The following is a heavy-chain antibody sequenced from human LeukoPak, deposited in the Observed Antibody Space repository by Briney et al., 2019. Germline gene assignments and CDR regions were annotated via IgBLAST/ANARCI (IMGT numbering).Heavy chain of an antibody. CDR3: AKDLTGGGEFDP. Sequence: GRSLRLSCAASGFTFSSYGMHLVRQAPGKGLEWVEVISYDGSNKYYADSVKGRFTISRDNSKNTLYLQMNSLRAEDTAVYYCAKDLTGGGEFDPWGQGTLVTVSS. D-gene: IGHD3-16*01. CDR1: GFTFSSYG. V-gene: IGHV3-30*18. CDR2: ISYDGSNK. J-gene: IGHJ5*02.